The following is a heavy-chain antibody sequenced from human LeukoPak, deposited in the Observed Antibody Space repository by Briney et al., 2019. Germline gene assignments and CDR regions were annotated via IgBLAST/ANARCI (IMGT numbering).Heavy chain of an antibody. Sequence: GESLKISCKGSGYNFTTYWIGWVRQMPGKGLEWMGIIYPGDSDTKYSPSFQDQVTISADKSINTAYLHWRSLKASDTAMYYCARLSMIDTFDIWGLGTVVTVSS. CDR3: ARLSMIDTFDI. CDR1: GYNFTTYW. V-gene: IGHV5-51*01. CDR2: IYPGDSDT. D-gene: IGHD3-22*01. J-gene: IGHJ3*02.